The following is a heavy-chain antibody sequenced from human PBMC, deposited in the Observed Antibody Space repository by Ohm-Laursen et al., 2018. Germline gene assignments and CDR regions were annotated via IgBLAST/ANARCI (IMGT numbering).Heavy chain of an antibody. Sequence: SLRLSCAASGFNLTEHYMDWVRQAPGKGLEWVSRSRHKENNYSTVYAASVRGRFTISRDESKNEMYLQMKSLKTGDTAVYYCAKFNADYPWGQGTLVSVSS. D-gene: IGHD4-17*01. J-gene: IGHJ4*02. V-gene: IGHV3-72*01. CDR1: GFNLTEHY. CDR2: SRHKENNYST. CDR3: AKFNADYP.